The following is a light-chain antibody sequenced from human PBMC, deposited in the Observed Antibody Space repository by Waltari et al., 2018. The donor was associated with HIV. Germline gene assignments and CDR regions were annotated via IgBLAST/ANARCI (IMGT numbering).Light chain of an antibody. V-gene: IGLV3-21*02. Sequence: SYVLTQPPSVSVAPEQTARMTCGGNNIGSKRLHWYQQKPGQAPVLVVYDDRDRPSGIPERFSGSNFGNTATLTITRVEAGDEADYYCQVWESSTDDHQVVFGGGTKLTVL. CDR2: DDR. CDR1: NIGSKR. CDR3: QVWESSTDDHQVV. J-gene: IGLJ2*01.